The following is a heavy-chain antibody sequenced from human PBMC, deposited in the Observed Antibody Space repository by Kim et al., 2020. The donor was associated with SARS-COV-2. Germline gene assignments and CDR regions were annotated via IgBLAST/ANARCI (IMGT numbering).Heavy chain of an antibody. CDR3: ARWVYSSGWYSYYYYGMDV. D-gene: IGHD6-19*01. V-gene: IGHV1-8*01. J-gene: IGHJ6*02. Sequence: ASVKVSCKASGYTFTSYDINWVRQATGQGLEWMGWMNPNSGNTGYAQKFQGRVTMTRNTSISTAYMELSSLRSEDTAVYYCARWVYSSGWYSYYYYGMDVWGQGTTVTVSS. CDR2: MNPNSGNT. CDR1: GYTFTSYD.